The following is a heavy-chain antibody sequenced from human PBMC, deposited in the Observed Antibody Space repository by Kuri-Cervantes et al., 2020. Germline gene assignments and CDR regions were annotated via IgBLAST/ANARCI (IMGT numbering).Heavy chain of an antibody. CDR3: ARRGYYSGDAFDI. CDR1: GFTFSSYA. J-gene: IGHJ3*02. Sequence: GESLKISCAASGFTFSSYAMSWVRQAPGKGLEWVSAISGSGGSTYYADSVKGRFTISRDNSKNTLYLQMNSLRAEDTAVYYCARRGYYSGDAFDIWDQGTMVTVSS. CDR2: ISGSGGST. D-gene: IGHD6-25*01. V-gene: IGHV3-23*01.